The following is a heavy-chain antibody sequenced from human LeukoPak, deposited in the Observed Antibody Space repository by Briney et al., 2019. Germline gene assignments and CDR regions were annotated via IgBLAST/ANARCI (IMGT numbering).Heavy chain of an antibody. D-gene: IGHD5/OR15-5a*01. CDR1: GFTFTDYW. V-gene: IGHV3-7*01. CDR2: IKRDGSEK. CDR3: ARDVSASGMDV. J-gene: IGHJ6*02. Sequence: GGSLRLSCAAPGFTFTDYWMSWVRQATGKGLEWVANIKRDGSEKYYVDSVKGRFTISRDNTKKSVYLQMNSLRAEDTAIYYCARDVSASGMDVWGQGTTVIVSS.